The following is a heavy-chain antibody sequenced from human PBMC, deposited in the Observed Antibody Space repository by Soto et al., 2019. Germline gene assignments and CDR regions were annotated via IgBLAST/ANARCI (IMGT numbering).Heavy chain of an antibody. CDR3: ARDEGYSSSWAYYYYGMDV. CDR1: GYTFTSYG. D-gene: IGHD6-13*01. CDR2: ISAYNGNT. J-gene: IGHJ6*02. V-gene: IGHV1-18*04. Sequence: ASVKVSCKASGYTFTSYGISWVRQAPGQGLEWMGWISAYNGNTNYAQKLQGRVTMTTDTSTSTAYMELRSLRSDDTAVYYCARDEGYSSSWAYYYYGMDVWGQGTTVTVSS.